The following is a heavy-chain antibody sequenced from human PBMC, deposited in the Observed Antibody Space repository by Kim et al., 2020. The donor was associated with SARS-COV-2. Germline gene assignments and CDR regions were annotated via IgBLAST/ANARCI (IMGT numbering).Heavy chain of an antibody. CDR3: VREPPGSGSPLFDY. D-gene: IGHD6-19*01. Sequence: ASVKVSCRASGYSFSGYFMHWVRQAPGQGLEWMGRINPNTGVTNFGQKFQGRVTMTTDTSGSTGYMQLSRLRSDDTADYYCVREPPGSGSPLFDYWGHGT. CDR2: INPNTGVT. CDR1: GYSFSGYF. J-gene: IGHJ4*01. V-gene: IGHV1-2*06.